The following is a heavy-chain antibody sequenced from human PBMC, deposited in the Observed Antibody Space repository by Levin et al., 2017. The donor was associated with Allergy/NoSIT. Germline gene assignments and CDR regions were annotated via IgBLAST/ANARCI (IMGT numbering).Heavy chain of an antibody. CDR3: ARNDYGDYVQNFDY. V-gene: IGHV1-2*02. Sequence: GESLKISCEAAGYTFTDHYMHWVRQAPGQGLEWMGWVNCNSGDTHYAQKFQDRVTMTRDMSITTAYIEVSSLRFDDTALYFCARNDYGDYVQNFDYWGQGTLVTVSS. CDR1: GYTFTDHY. J-gene: IGHJ4*02. CDR2: VNCNSGDT. D-gene: IGHD4-17*01.